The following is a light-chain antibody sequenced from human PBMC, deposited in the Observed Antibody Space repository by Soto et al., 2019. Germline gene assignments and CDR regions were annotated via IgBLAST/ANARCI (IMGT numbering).Light chain of an antibody. J-gene: IGKJ2*01. Sequence: DIVMTQSPDSLAVSLGERATINCKSSQNLLYNSNNKHYLAWYQQKPGQPPKLLIYWASSRESGVPDRFSGSRSATDFTLTINNLQAEDVAIYYCQQYYSPPRYTFGQGTKLEIK. V-gene: IGKV4-1*01. CDR1: QNLLYNSNNKHY. CDR2: WAS. CDR3: QQYYSPPRYT.